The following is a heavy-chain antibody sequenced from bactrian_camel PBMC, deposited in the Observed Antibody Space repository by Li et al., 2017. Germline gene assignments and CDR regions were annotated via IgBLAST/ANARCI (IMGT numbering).Heavy chain of an antibody. J-gene: IGHJ4*01. CDR2: VWLGGAQT. CDR1: RYTYKRNC. D-gene: IGHD6*01. CDR3: VKVGGSWYGAN. Sequence: QVQLVESGGGSVQAGASLRLSCAASRYTYKRNCMGWFRQAPGKDREGLAIVWLGGAQTFYADSVKGRFTISRDNAENTVYLQMNSLNPEDTAVYYCVKVGGSWYGANWGQGTQVTVSS. V-gene: IGHV3S1*01.